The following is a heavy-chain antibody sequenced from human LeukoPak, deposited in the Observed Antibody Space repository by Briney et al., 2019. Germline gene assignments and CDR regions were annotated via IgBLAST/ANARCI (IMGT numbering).Heavy chain of an antibody. CDR1: GGSISSYY. D-gene: IGHD6-19*01. CDR3: ARHSSGWYFDY. J-gene: IGHJ4*02. V-gene: IGHV4-59*08. CDR2: IYCSGST. Sequence: SETLSLTCTVSGGSISSYYWSRIRRPPGKGLEWIGYIYCSGSTNYNPSLKSRVTISVDTSKNQFSLKLSSVTAADTAVYYCARHSSGWYFDYWGQGTLVTVSS.